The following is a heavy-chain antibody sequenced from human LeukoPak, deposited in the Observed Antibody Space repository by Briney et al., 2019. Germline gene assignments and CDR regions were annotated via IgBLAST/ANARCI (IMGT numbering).Heavy chain of an antibody. D-gene: IGHD4-23*01. Sequence: SETLSLTCTVSGGSISSYYWSWIRQAPGKGLEWIGYIYHSGSTNYNPSLKSRVSISVDKSKNQFSLKPSSVTAADTAVYYCARGNGGNSFDYWGQGTLVTVSS. CDR2: IYHSGST. V-gene: IGHV4-59*01. CDR3: ARGNGGNSFDY. CDR1: GGSISSYY. J-gene: IGHJ4*02.